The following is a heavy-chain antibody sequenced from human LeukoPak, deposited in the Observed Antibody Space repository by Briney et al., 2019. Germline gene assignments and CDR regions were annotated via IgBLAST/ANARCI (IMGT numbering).Heavy chain of an antibody. J-gene: IGHJ3*01. D-gene: IGHD2-8*01. Sequence: ASVKVSCKASGYTFTDYYMHWVRQAPGQGLEWMAWINPNSGGTNYAQKFQGRVTMTRDTSISTAYMELSRLRSDDTAVYYCARVRTKDAFDFWGQGTMVTVSS. CDR2: INPNSGGT. V-gene: IGHV1-2*02. CDR1: GYTFTDYY. CDR3: ARVRTKDAFDF.